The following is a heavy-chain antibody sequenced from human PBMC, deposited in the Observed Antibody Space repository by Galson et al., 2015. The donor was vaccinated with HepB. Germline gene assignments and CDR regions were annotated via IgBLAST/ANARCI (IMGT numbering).Heavy chain of an antibody. CDR2: IYQSGST. CDR3: ARAHPIVVVIAATPNWFDP. Sequence: ETLSLTCAVSGYSISSGYYWGWIRQPPGKGLEWIGNIYQSGSTYYNPSLKSRVTMSIDTSTNQFSLKLRSVTAADTAVYFCARAHPIVVVIAATPNWFDPWGQGTLVTVSS. D-gene: IGHD2-15*01. J-gene: IGHJ5*02. V-gene: IGHV4-38-2*01. CDR1: GYSISSGYY.